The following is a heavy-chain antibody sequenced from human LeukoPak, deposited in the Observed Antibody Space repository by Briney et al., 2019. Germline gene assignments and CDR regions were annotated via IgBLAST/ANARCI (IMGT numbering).Heavy chain of an antibody. V-gene: IGHV4-59*01. J-gene: IGHJ6*03. CDR1: GCSIRYYY. CDR2: IYNNEST. Sequence: PSGPLSLTCPGSGCSIRYYYWSWIRQPPGKGLEWIGYIYNNESTNYNHSLKSRLTISVDTSKSQFSLKLSSVTAADTAVYYCARVSYSSSWYHYYYYMDVWGKGTTVTISS. D-gene: IGHD6-13*01. CDR3: ARVSYSSSWYHYYYYMDV.